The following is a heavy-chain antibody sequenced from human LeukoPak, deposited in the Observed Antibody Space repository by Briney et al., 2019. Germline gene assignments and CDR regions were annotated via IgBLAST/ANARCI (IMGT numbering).Heavy chain of an antibody. CDR3: ARDSDILTGYYDY. Sequence: SETLSLTCTVSGGSVSSYYWSWVRQPPGKALEWIGYISYSGSTNYNPSLKSRVTISVDTSKNQFSLKLSSVTAADTAVYYCARDSDILTGYYDYWGQGTLVTVSS. CDR2: ISYSGST. J-gene: IGHJ4*02. CDR1: GGSVSSYY. D-gene: IGHD3-9*01. V-gene: IGHV4-59*02.